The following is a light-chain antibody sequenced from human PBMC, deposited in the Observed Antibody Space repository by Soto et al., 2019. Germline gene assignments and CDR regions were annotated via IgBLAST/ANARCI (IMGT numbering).Light chain of an antibody. CDR3: QQRNVWPPVT. V-gene: IGKV3-11*01. CDR1: PSVTNF. Sequence: EVLLTQSPSTLSLSPVERSTLSCMASPSVTNFLAWYQQKPGQAPRLLIYGAFNRATGIPARFSGSGSGTDFTLTISSLEPEDSAVYYCQQRNVWPPVTFGQGTRLEIK. J-gene: IGKJ5*01. CDR2: GAF.